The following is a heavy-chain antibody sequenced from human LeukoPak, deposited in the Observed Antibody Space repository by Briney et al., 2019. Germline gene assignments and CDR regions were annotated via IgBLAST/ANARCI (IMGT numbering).Heavy chain of an antibody. CDR2: IIPIFGTA. CDR1: GYTFTGYY. Sequence: SVKVSCKASGYTFTGYYMHWVRQAPGQGLEWMGGIIPIFGTANYAQKFQGRVTITADESTSTAYMELSSLRSEDTAVYYCARSVGYSSTFDYWGQGTLVTVSS. CDR3: ARSVGYSSTFDY. J-gene: IGHJ4*02. V-gene: IGHV1-69*13. D-gene: IGHD5-18*01.